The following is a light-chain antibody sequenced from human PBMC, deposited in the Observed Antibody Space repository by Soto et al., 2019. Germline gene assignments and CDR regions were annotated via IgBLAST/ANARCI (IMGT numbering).Light chain of an antibody. J-gene: IGLJ1*01. CDR3: SSYTNINTMACV. CDR1: SSDIGSYNR. CDR2: EVT. V-gene: IGLV2-14*01. Sequence: QSVLTQPASVSGSPGQSITISCTGTSSDIGSYNRVSWYQQHPGKAPKLIIYEVTDRPSGVSNRFSGSKSGNTASLTISGLQAEDEAEYFCSSYTNINTMACVFGTGTKVTVL.